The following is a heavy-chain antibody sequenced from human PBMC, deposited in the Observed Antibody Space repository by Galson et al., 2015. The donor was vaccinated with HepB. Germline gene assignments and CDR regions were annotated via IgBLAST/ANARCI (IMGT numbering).Heavy chain of an antibody. Sequence: SLRLSCAASGSTATTHAMTWVRQAPGKGLEWVSAVNGGGDTTYYADSVKGRFTISRDNSKNTLHLLMNSLRAEDTAVYYCARALTHSGENFKSANGLDPWGQGTQVTVSA. D-gene: IGHD3-10*01. CDR1: GSTATTHA. CDR3: ARALTHSGENFKSANGLDP. CDR2: VNGGGDTT. V-gene: IGHV3-23*01. J-gene: IGHJ5*02.